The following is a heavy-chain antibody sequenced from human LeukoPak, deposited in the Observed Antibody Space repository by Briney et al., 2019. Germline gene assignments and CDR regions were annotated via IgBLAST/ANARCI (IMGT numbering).Heavy chain of an antibody. CDR2: ISSSSSYI. D-gene: IGHD1-26*01. J-gene: IGHJ4*02. V-gene: IGHV3-21*01. Sequence: PGGSLRLSCAASGFTFSRYSMNWVRQAPGKGLEWVSSISSSSSYIYYADSVKGRFTISRDNAKNSLYLQMNSLRAEDTAVYYCARDREVGATSDYWGQGTLVTVSS. CDR3: ARDREVGATSDY. CDR1: GFTFSRYS.